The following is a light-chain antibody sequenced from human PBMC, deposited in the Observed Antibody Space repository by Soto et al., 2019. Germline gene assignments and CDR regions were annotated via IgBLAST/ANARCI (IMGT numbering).Light chain of an antibody. CDR3: QQYNNYPLT. CDR2: KAS. V-gene: IGKV1-5*03. Sequence: DIQMTQSPSTLSASVGDRVTITCRASQIISNRMAWYQQTPGKAPKLLIFKASTSQSGVPSSFSGSGSGTEFTLTISSLQPGDVATSYCQQYNNYPLTLGQGTKVDIK. CDR1: QIISNR. J-gene: IGKJ1*01.